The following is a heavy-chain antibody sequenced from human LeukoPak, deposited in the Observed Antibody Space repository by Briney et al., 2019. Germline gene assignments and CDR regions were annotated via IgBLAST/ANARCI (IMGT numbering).Heavy chain of an antibody. J-gene: IGHJ5*02. V-gene: IGHV1-18*01. D-gene: IGHD3-22*01. Sequence: ASVKVSCKASGYTFTSYGISWVRQAPGQGLEWMGWISAYNGNTNYAQKLQGRVTMTTDTSTSTAYMELRSLRSDDTAVYYCARDAVWEYDSSGYYRSWFDPWGQGTLVTVSS. CDR1: GYTFTSYG. CDR2: ISAYNGNT. CDR3: ARDAVWEYDSSGYYRSWFDP.